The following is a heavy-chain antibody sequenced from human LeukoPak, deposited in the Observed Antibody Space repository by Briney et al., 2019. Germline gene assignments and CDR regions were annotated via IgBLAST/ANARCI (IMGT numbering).Heavy chain of an antibody. Sequence: SQTLSLTCTVSGGSISSGSYEWSWIRKPAGKGLEWIGRIYTSGSTNYNPSLKNRVTISVDTSKNQFSLKLSSVTAADTAVYYCASRSGDGMDVWGQGTTVTVSS. CDR1: GGSISSGSYE. CDR2: IYTSGST. D-gene: IGHD3-3*01. CDR3: ASRSGDGMDV. J-gene: IGHJ6*02. V-gene: IGHV4-61*02.